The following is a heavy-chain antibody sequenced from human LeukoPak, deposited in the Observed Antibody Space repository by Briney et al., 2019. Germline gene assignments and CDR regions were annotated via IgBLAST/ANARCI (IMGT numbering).Heavy chain of an antibody. D-gene: IGHD1-1*01. J-gene: IGHJ6*03. Sequence: GGSLRLSCAASGFTFSSSSMNWVRQAPGKGLEWISSISSGSTYIYYADSVMGRFTIFRDNTKNSLYLQMNSLRAEDTAVYYCARDIQYFYYYMDVWGKGTTVTVAS. V-gene: IGHV3-21*01. CDR1: GFTFSSSS. CDR3: ARDIQYFYYYMDV. CDR2: ISSGSTYI.